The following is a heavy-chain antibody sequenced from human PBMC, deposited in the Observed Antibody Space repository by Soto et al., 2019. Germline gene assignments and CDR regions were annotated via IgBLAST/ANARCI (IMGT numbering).Heavy chain of an antibody. CDR1: GFTFGDYS. CDR2: IRSNAYGGTT. J-gene: IGHJ4*02. D-gene: IGHD5-12*01. Sequence: GGSLRLSCSAAGFTFGDYSMTWVRQAPWKGLECIGLIRSNAYGGTTEYAASVKGRFTLSRDDSKSIAYLQMNSLKTEDTAVYSCGRGLAGGRYSDYLGRGTLVTVSS. CDR3: GRGLAGGRYSDY. V-gene: IGHV3-49*04.